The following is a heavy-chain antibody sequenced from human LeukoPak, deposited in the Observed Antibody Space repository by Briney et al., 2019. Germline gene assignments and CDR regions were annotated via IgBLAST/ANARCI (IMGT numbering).Heavy chain of an antibody. D-gene: IGHD1-26*01. CDR1: GFTVSSNY. V-gene: IGHV3-66*01. Sequence: GGSLRLSCAASGFTVSSNYMSWVRQAPGKGLEWVSAFYSDGSTFYADSVKGRFTISRDNAKNSLYLQMNSLRAEDTAVYYCARDVLYSGSYYDGSSADYWGQGTLVTVSS. CDR3: ARDVLYSGSYYDGSSADY. J-gene: IGHJ4*02. CDR2: FYSDGST.